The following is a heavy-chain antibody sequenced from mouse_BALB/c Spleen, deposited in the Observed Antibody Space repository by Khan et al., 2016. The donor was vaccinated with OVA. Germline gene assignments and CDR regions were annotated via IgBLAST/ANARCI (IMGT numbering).Heavy chain of an antibody. CDR2: ISDGGSYT. CDR3: ARGYYGNPFAY. Sequence: EVQLQESGGGLVKPGGSLKLSCAASGFTFSDYYMYWVRQTPEKRLEWVATISDGGSYTYYPDSVKGRFTISRDDAKNNLYLQMRSLQSEDTAMYYCARGYYGNPFAYWGQGTLVTVSA. CDR1: GFTFSDYY. V-gene: IGHV5-4*02. J-gene: IGHJ3*01. D-gene: IGHD2-1*01.